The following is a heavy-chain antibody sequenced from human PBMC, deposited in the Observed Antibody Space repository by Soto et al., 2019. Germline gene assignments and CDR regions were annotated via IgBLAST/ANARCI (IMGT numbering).Heavy chain of an antibody. CDR2: IVVGSGNT. J-gene: IGHJ6*02. V-gene: IGHV1-58*01. CDR1: GFTFTSSA. Sequence: GASVKVSCKASGFTFTSSAVQWVRQARGQRLEWIGWIVVGSGNTNYAQKFQERVTITRDMSTSTAYMELSSLRSEDTAVYYCAAGPQHSWLVRYYYYGMDVWGQGTTVTVSS. D-gene: IGHD6-19*01. CDR3: AAGPQHSWLVRYYYYGMDV.